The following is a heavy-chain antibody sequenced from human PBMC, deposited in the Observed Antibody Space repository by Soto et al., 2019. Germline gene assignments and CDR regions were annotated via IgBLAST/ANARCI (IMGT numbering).Heavy chain of an antibody. CDR3: ARRVIGPATPQIDD. CDR1: GFSLTASGEG. CDR2: IFWNGEK. V-gene: IGHV2-5*01. Sequence: QITLKESGPTLVKPTQTLTLTCTFSGFSLTASGEGVAWIRQPPGKALEWLALIFWNGEKFYSSSLESRLTTTKETSKSQGVLTMTNKDPAEAATYYSARRVIGPATPQIDDWGQGTLVTVSS. J-gene: IGHJ4*02. D-gene: IGHD2-15*01.